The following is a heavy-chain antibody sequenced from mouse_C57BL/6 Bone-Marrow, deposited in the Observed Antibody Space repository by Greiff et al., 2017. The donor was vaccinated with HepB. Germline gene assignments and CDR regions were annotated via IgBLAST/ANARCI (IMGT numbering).Heavy chain of an antibody. D-gene: IGHD1-1*01. J-gene: IGHJ2*01. CDR3: TTEYGSSFYFDS. V-gene: IGHV14-4*01. CDR1: GFNIKDDY. CDR2: IDPENGDT. Sequence: VQLQQSGAELVRPGASVKLSCTASGFNIKDDYMHWVKQRPEQGLEWIGWIDPENGDTEYASKFQGKATITADTSSNTAYLQLSSLTSEDTAVYYSTTEYGSSFYFDSWGPGTTLTVSS.